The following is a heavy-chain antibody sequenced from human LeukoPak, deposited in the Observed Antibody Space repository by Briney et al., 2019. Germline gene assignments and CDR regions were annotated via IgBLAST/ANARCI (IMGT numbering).Heavy chain of an antibody. CDR2: IYYSGST. J-gene: IGHJ6*02. D-gene: IGHD5-12*01. Sequence: SETLSLTCTVSGGSISSYYWSWIRQPPGKGLEWIGYIYYSGSTNYNPSLKSRVTISVDTSKNQFSLKLSSATAADTAVYYCARLSGYDTLGYYYYYYGMDVWGQGTTVTVSS. CDR3: ARLSGYDTLGYYYYYYGMDV. CDR1: GGSISSYY. V-gene: IGHV4-59*08.